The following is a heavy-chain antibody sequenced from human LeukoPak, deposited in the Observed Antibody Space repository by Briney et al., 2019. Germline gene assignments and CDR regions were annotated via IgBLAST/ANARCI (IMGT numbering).Heavy chain of an antibody. CDR1: GGTFSSYA. CDR2: IIPIFGTA. D-gene: IGHD6-13*01. J-gene: IGHJ4*02. CDR3: AGSIAAAGFKKDY. Sequence: SVKVSCKASGGTFSSYAISWVRQAPGQGLEWMGGIIPIFGTANYAQKFQGRVTITADKSTSTAYMELSNLRSEDTAVYYCAGSIAAAGFKKDYWGQGTLVTVSS. V-gene: IGHV1-69*06.